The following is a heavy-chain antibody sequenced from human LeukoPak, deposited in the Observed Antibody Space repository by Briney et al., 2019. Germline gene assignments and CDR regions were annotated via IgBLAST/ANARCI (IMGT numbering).Heavy chain of an antibody. CDR1: GFTFGDYA. D-gene: IGHD3-22*01. CDR2: IRSKAYGCTT. Sequence: GGSPRLSCTASGFTFGDYAMSWFRQAPGKGLEWVGFIRSKAYGCTTEYAASVKGRFTISRDDSKSIAYPQMNSLKTEDTAVYYCTRERHYDSSGYLDYWGQGTLVTVSS. V-gene: IGHV3-49*03. J-gene: IGHJ4*02. CDR3: TRERHYDSSGYLDY.